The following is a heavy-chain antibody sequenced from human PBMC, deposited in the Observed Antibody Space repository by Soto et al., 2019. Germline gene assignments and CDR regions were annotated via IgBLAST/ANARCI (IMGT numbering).Heavy chain of an antibody. D-gene: IGHD3-9*01. CDR2: ISHDGTYK. Sequence: QVQLVESGGGVVQPGRSLRLSCAASGFTFSKYGMNWVRQAPGKALEWVALISHDGTYKYYADSVKGRFTISRDDSKNTLSLQMSSLRSEDTARYFCAKDLPQRYLDWFANEATYEGGMDVWRQGTTVTVSS. CDR3: AKDLPQRYLDWFANEATYEGGMDV. CDR1: GFTFSKYG. J-gene: IGHJ6*02. V-gene: IGHV3-30*18.